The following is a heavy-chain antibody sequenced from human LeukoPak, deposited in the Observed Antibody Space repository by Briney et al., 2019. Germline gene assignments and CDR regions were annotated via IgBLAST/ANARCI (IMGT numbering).Heavy chain of an antibody. Sequence: SETLSLTCTVSGGSISSSSHYWGWIRQPPGKGLEWIGSIYYSGSTYYNPSLKSRVTISVDTSKNQFSLKLSSVTAADTAVYYCARDPYCSGGSCYPSFDYWGQGTLVTVSS. D-gene: IGHD2-15*01. V-gene: IGHV4-39*07. CDR2: IYYSGST. CDR1: GGSISSSSHY. CDR3: ARDPYCSGGSCYPSFDY. J-gene: IGHJ4*02.